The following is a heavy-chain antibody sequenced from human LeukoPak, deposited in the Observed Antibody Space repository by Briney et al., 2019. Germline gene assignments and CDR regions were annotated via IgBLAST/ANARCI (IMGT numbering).Heavy chain of an antibody. CDR1: GGSISGYY. Sequence: SETLSLTCTVSGGSISGYYWSWIRQPPGKGLEWIGYIYYSGSTNYNPSLKSRVTISVDTSKNQFSLKLSSVTAADTAVYYCARVGASTRHRFDPWGQGTLVTVSS. D-gene: IGHD1-26*01. V-gene: IGHV4-59*01. CDR3: ARVGASTRHRFDP. J-gene: IGHJ5*02. CDR2: IYYSGST.